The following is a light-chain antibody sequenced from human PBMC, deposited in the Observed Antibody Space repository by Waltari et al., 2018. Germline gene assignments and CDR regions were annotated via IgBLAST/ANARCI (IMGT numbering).Light chain of an antibody. CDR2: VTS. CDR1: KNIGNN. V-gene: IGKV3-15*01. CDR3: QQYNEWPYT. Sequence: TIMTQSPATLSVSPGESATLSCRASKNIGNNLAWYQQTPGQAPRLLIYVTSSRSTGIPGRFFGAGSWTDFTLTISSLQSEDFGVYYCQQYNEWPYTFGQGTKVDLK. J-gene: IGKJ2*01.